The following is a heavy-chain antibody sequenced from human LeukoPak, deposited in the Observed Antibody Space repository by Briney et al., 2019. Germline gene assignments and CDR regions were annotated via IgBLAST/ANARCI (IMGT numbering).Heavy chain of an antibody. CDR2: IFSCGGEI. D-gene: IGHD2-8*02. CDR3: ATYRQVLLPFES. V-gene: IGHV3-23*01. Sequence: PGGSLRLSCAPSGFTFSTFAMMWVRQPPGEGREWVSSIFSCGGEIHYADSVRGRFTISRDNSKSTLSLQMNSLRAEDTAIYYCATYRQVLLPFESWGQGTLVTVSS. CDR1: GFTFSTFA. J-gene: IGHJ4*02.